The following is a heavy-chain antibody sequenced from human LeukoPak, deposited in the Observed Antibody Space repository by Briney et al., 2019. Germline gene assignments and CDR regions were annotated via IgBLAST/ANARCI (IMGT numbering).Heavy chain of an antibody. J-gene: IGHJ6*03. Sequence: GGSLRLSCAASGFTLSSYAMHWVRQAPGKGLEYVSAISSNGGSTYYANSVKGRFTISRDNAKNSVYLQMTSLRAEDTALYYCAKDATAVPGTVYMDVWGKGTTVTISS. CDR2: ISSNGGST. D-gene: IGHD6-13*01. V-gene: IGHV3-64*01. CDR1: GFTLSSYA. CDR3: AKDATAVPGTVYMDV.